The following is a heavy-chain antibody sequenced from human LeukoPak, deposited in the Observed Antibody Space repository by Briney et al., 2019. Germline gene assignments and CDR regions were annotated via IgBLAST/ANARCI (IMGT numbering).Heavy chain of an antibody. J-gene: IGHJ4*02. D-gene: IGHD4-17*01. V-gene: IGHV3-30*04. CDR1: GFTFSSYA. CDR2: ISYDGSNK. Sequence: GGSLRLSCAASGFTFSSYAMHWVRQAPGKGLEWVAVISYDGSNKYYADSVKGRFTISRDNSKNTLYLQMNSLRAEGTAVYYCARDLDSTVTFDYWGQGTLVTVSS. CDR3: ARDLDSTVTFDY.